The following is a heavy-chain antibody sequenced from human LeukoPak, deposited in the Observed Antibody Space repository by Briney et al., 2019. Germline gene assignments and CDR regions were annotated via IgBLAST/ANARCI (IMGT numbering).Heavy chain of an antibody. Sequence: SETLSLTCTVSGGSISGSSYYWGWIRQPPGKGLEWIGSIYYSGSTYYNPSLKSRVTVSLDTSKNQFSLKLSCVTAADTAVYYCAGGSYDVLTGYSTFGEYWGQGTLLTVSS. CDR3: AGGSYDVLTGYSTFGEY. CDR1: GGSISGSSYY. CDR2: IYYSGST. V-gene: IGHV4-39*01. D-gene: IGHD3-9*01. J-gene: IGHJ4*02.